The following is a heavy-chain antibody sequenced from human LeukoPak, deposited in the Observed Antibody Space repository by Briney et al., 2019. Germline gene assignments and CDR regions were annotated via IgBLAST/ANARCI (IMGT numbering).Heavy chain of an antibody. CDR2: FDPEDGET. CDR1: GYTLTELS. Sequence: ASVKVSCKVSGYTLTELSMHWVRQAPGKGLEWMGGFDPEDGETIYAQKFQGRVTMTEDTSTDTAYMELSSLRSEDTAVYYCATAPGPGYCSSTSCQTFDYCGQGTLVTVSS. CDR3: ATAPGPGYCSSTSCQTFDY. V-gene: IGHV1-24*01. J-gene: IGHJ4*02. D-gene: IGHD2-2*01.